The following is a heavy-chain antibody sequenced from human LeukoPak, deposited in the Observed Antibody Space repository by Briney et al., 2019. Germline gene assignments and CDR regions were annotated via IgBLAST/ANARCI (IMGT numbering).Heavy chain of an antibody. D-gene: IGHD6-13*01. CDR3: AREIEGIAAAADY. J-gene: IGHJ4*02. CDR2: INHSGST. Sequence: SETLSLTCAVYGGSFSGYYWGWIRQPPGKGLEWIGEINHSGSTNYNPSLKSRVTISVDTSKNQFSLKLSSVTAADTAVYYCAREIEGIAAAADYWGQGTLVTVSS. V-gene: IGHV4-34*01. CDR1: GGSFSGYY.